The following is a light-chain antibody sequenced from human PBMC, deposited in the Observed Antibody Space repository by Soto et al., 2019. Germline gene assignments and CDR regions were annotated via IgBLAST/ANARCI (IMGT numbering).Light chain of an antibody. J-gene: IGKJ5*01. CDR3: QQRSNWPIN. CDR1: QFVSSN. Sequence: IVRTQSPVTLSVSPRERATLSCRASQFVSSNLAWYQQKPGQAPRLLIYGASTRATGIPARFSGSGSGTDFTLTISSLEPEDFALYYCQQRSNWPINFGQGTRLEIK. V-gene: IGKV3D-15*01. CDR2: GAS.